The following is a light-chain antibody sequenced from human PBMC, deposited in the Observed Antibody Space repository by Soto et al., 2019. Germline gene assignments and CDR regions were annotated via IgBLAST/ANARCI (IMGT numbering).Light chain of an antibody. Sequence: QSVLTQPASVSGSPGQSITISCTGTSSDIGAYNFVSWYQQPPGKAPKLMLYDVNIRPSGVSNRFSGSKSGNTASLTISGLQAEDEADYYCPSWTTSPTTICGGGPKVTVL. J-gene: IGLJ2*01. CDR1: SSDIGAYNF. CDR3: PSWTTSPTTI. V-gene: IGLV2-14*03. CDR2: DVN.